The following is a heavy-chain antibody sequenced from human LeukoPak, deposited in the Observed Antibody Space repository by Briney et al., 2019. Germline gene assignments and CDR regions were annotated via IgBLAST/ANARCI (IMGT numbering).Heavy chain of an antibody. D-gene: IGHD1-26*01. CDR1: GGSISSYY. J-gene: IGHJ3*02. CDR3: ARLHSGSYYGCFDN. Sequence: SETLSLTCTVSGGSISSYYWSWIRQPPGKGLEWIGYIYTSGSTNYNPSLKSRVTISVDTSKNQFSLKLSSVTAADTAVYYCARLHSGSYYGCFDNWGQGTMVTVSS. CDR2: IYTSGST. V-gene: IGHV4-4*09.